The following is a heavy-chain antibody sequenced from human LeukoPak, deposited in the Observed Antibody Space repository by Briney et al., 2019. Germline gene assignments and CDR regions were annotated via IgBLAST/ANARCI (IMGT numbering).Heavy chain of an antibody. CDR2: ISSSSSTI. CDR1: GFTFSSYS. D-gene: IGHD3-10*01. CDR3: ARDIGAFRFYFDY. J-gene: IGHJ4*02. Sequence: PGRSLRLSCAASGFTFSSYSMNWVRQAPGKGLEWVSYISSSSSTIYYADSVKGRFTISRDNAKNSLYLQMNSLRAEDTAVYYCARDIGAFRFYFDYWGQGTLVTVSS. V-gene: IGHV3-48*04.